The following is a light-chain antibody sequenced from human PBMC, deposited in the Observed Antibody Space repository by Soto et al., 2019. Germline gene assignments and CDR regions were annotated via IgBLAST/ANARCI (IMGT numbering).Light chain of an antibody. CDR3: QPYGSSPKT. V-gene: IGKV3-20*01. J-gene: IGKJ1*01. Sequence: EIVLTQSPGTLSLSPGGRATLSCRASQTISSTYLAWYQQKPGQAPRLLIYAASTRATVIPDRFSVSGSGTGFTLTISRLQPEDFAVYYCQPYGSSPKTFGQGTKVEI. CDR2: AAS. CDR1: QTISSTY.